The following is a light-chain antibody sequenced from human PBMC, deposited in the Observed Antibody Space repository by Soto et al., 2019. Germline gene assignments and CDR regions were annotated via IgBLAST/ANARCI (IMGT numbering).Light chain of an antibody. V-gene: IGKV1-39*01. J-gene: IGKJ2*01. Sequence: DIQMTQSPSSLSASVGDRVTITCRASQTISTYLNWYQQNPGKAPKLLIYAASSLQSGVPSRFSGIASGTDFTLTISSLQPEDFATYYCQQSSNIPYTFGQGTKLEIK. CDR3: QQSSNIPYT. CDR1: QTISTY. CDR2: AAS.